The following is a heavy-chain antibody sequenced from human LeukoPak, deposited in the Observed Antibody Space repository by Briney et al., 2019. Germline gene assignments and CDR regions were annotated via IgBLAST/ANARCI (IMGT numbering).Heavy chain of an antibody. D-gene: IGHD3-22*01. V-gene: IGHV1-18*01. J-gene: IGHJ4*02. CDR1: GYTFTGYG. CDR3: ARDLSAPITYYYDSRGYHDY. CDR2: SSVYNDNA. Sequence: ASVKVSCKASGYTFTGYGISWVRQAPGQGLEWMGWSSVYNDNANYAQKFQGRVTMTTDISTRTAYMELRSLRSDDTAVYYCARDLSAPITYYYDSRGYHDYGARGTGFPVPS.